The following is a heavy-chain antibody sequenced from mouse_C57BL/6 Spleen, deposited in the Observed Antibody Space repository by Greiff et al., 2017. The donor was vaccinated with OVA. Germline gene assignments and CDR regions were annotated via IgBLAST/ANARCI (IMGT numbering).Heavy chain of an antibody. CDR2: IDPSDSYT. D-gene: IGHD1-1*02. CDR3: APYYGGSPYYAMDY. V-gene: IGHV1-59*01. Sequence: VQLQQPGAELVRPGTSVKLSCKASGYTFTSYWMHWVKQRPGQGLEWIGVIDPSDSYTNYNQKFKGKATLTVDTSSSTAYMQLSSLTSEDSAVYYCAPYYGGSPYYAMDYWGQGTSVTVSS. J-gene: IGHJ4*01. CDR1: GYTFTSYW.